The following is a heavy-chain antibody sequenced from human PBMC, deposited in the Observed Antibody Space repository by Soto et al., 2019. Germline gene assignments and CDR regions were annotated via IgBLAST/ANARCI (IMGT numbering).Heavy chain of an antibody. D-gene: IGHD3-22*01. V-gene: IGHV4-59*01. Sequence: SETLSLTCTVSGGSISSYYWSWIRQPPGKGLEWIGYIYYSGSTNYNPSLKSRVTISVDTSKNQFSLKLSSVTAADAAVYYCARVEPYYYDSSGSWGYFDYWGQGTLVTVSS. CDR1: GGSISSYY. J-gene: IGHJ4*02. CDR2: IYYSGST. CDR3: ARVEPYYYDSSGSWGYFDY.